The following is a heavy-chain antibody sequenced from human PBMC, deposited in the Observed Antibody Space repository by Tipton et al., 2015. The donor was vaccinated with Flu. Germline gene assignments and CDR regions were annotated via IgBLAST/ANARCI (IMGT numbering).Heavy chain of an antibody. CDR3: ARVIAVAGNWFDP. J-gene: IGHJ5*02. D-gene: IGHD6-19*01. Sequence: TLSLTCTVSGGSISSSSYYWGWIRQPPGKGLEWIGSIYYSGSTYYNPSLKSRLTISVDTSKNQFSLKLNSVTAADTAVYYCARVIAVAGNWFDPWGQGTLVTGSS. CDR2: IYYSGST. CDR1: GGSISSSSYY. V-gene: IGHV4-39*07.